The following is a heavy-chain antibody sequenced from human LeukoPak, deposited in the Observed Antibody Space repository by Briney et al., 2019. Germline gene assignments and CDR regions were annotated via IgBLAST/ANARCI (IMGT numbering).Heavy chain of an antibody. V-gene: IGHV3-53*04. J-gene: IGHJ6*02. CDR1: GFTVSSNY. CDR2: IYSGGST. D-gene: IGHD6-6*01. Sequence: HPGRSLRLSCAASGFTVSSNYMSCVRQAPGKGLESLPVIYSGGSTDYADSVKGRFTISRHNSKNTLYLQMNRLRAEDTAVYYCAGQYSSSNYYYGMDVWGQGTTVTVSS. CDR3: AGQYSSSNYYYGMDV.